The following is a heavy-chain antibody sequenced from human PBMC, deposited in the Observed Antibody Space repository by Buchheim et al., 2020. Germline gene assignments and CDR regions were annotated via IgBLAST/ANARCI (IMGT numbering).Heavy chain of an antibody. J-gene: IGHJ6*02. CDR1: GGSISSSNW. V-gene: IGHV4-4*02. CDR3: ARDQRFLEWLLSEDYYYYYGMDV. D-gene: IGHD3-3*01. Sequence: QVQLQESGPGLVKPSGTLSLTCAVSGGSISSSNWWSWVRQPPGKGLEWIGEIYHSGSTNYNPSLKSRVTISVDKSKNQFSLKLSSVTAADTAVYYWARDQRFLEWLLSEDYYYYYGMDVWGQGTT. CDR2: IYHSGST.